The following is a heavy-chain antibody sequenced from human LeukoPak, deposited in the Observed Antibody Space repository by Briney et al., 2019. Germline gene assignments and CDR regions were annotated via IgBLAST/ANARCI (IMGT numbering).Heavy chain of an antibody. V-gene: IGHV3-7*01. CDR2: IKQDGSEK. J-gene: IGHJ4*02. D-gene: IGHD3-9*01. CDR3: ARTALYDILTGYFDY. CDR1: GFTFSSYW. Sequence: GGSLRLSCAASGFTFSSYWMSWVRQAPGKGLEWVANIKQDGSEKYYVDSVKGRFTISRDNAKNSLYLQMNSLRAEDTAVYYCARTALYDILTGYFDYWGQGTLVTVSS.